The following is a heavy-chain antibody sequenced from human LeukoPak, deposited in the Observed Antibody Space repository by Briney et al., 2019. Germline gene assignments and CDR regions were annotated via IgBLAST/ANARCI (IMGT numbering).Heavy chain of an antibody. J-gene: IGHJ6*03. CDR2: IYTSGGT. CDR1: GGSIGSGSYY. Sequence: SETLSLTCTVSGGSIGSGSYYWSWIRQPAGKGLEWIGRIYTSGGTNYNPSLKSRVTISVDTSKNQFSLKLSSVTAADTAVYYCARDNIVVVPAARGYYYYMDVWGKGTTVTVSS. D-gene: IGHD2-2*01. V-gene: IGHV4-61*02. CDR3: ARDNIVVVPAARGYYYYMDV.